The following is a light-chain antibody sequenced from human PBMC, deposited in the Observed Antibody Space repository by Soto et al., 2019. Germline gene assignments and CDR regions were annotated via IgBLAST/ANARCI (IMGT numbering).Light chain of an antibody. V-gene: IGKV3D-15*01. CDR3: LHYKDWPRWT. J-gene: IGKJ1*01. CDR2: GVS. Sequence: ETVMTQSPATLSVSPVERATLSCRASQSVNSNLAWYQQKLGQAPRVLIYGVSSRATGVPDRFSGSGSGTDFTLTISRLEPEDFAVYYCLHYKDWPRWTFGQGTKVDIK. CDR1: QSVNSN.